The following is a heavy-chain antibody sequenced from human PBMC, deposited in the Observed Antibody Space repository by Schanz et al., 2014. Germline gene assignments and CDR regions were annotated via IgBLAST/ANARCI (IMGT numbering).Heavy chain of an antibody. CDR3: ARGHYGLDV. CDR2: IKHDGSVK. J-gene: IGHJ6*02. V-gene: IGHV3-7*01. D-gene: IGHD3-10*01. CDR1: GFTFSNYW. Sequence: EVQLVESGGGLVQPGGSLRLSCAASGFTFSNYWMSWVRQATGTGPNWVASIKHDGSVKYHVDSVKGPFTISRDTAKGSVYLQMNRLRSEDTAVYYCARGHYGLDVWGPGTSVTVSS.